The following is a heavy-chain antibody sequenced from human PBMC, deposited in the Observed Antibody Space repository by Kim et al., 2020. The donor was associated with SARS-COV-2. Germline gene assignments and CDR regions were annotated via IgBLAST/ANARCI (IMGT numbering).Heavy chain of an antibody. V-gene: IGHV4-59*01. Sequence: SETLSLTCTVSGGSISSYYWSWIRQPPGKGLEWIGYIYYSGSTNYNPSLKSRVTISVDTSKNQFSLKLSSVTAADTAVYYCAREHLDTAENAFDIWGQGTMVTVSS. CDR3: AREHLDTAENAFDI. J-gene: IGHJ3*02. D-gene: IGHD5-18*01. CDR2: IYYSGST. CDR1: GGSISSYY.